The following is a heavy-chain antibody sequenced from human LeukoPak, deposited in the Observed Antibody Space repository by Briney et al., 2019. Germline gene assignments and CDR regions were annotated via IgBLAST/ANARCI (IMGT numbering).Heavy chain of an antibody. V-gene: IGHV3-23*01. J-gene: IGHJ4*02. D-gene: IGHD5-12*01. Sequence: PGGSLRLSCTASGFPFSDYSMNWVRQAPGKGLEWVSAISGSGGSTYYADSVKGRFTISRDNSKNTLYLQMNSLRAEDTAVYYCAKDSGGFSGYDWAFDYWGQGTLVTVSS. CDR2: ISGSGGST. CDR3: AKDSGGFSGYDWAFDY. CDR1: GFPFSDYS.